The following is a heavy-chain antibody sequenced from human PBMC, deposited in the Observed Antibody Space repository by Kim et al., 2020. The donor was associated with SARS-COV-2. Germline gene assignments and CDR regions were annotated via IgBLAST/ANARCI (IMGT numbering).Heavy chain of an antibody. V-gene: IGHV4-31*03. D-gene: IGHD1-26*01. Sequence: SETLSLTCTVSGAYITSGGFYWGWIRQHPGMGPEWIGYVYVGGSTKINLSLGSRVVISADTSKNGISLRLSSMTAADTAVYYCARFQGDGRNFFDYWGQGSLVTVSS. CDR2: VYVGGST. J-gene: IGHJ4*02. CDR3: ARFQGDGRNFFDY. CDR1: GAYITSGGFY.